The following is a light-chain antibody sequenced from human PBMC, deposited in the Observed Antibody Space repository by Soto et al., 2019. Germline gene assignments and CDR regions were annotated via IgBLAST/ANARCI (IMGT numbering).Light chain of an antibody. V-gene: IGKV3-11*01. J-gene: IGKJ5*01. Sequence: VLTHSPSTLSLSPLYRATLSCMASQSVGSSLAWYQQKPGQAPRLLIYDASNRATGIPARFSGSGSGTDFTLTISSLEPEDFAVYYCQQYGSSPVTFGQGTRLEI. CDR1: QSVGSS. CDR2: DAS. CDR3: QQYGSSPVT.